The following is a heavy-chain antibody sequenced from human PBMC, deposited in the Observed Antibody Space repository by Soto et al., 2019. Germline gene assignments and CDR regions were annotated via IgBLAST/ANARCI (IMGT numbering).Heavy chain of an antibody. CDR2: MNPNSGNT. Sequence: ASVKVSCTASGYTFTSYDINWVRQATGQGLEWMGWMNPNSGNTGYAQKFQGRVTMTRNTSISTAYMELSSLRSEDTAVYYCARVGRAPGAFDTWGQGTMVTVSS. CDR3: ARVGRAPGAFDT. J-gene: IGHJ3*02. CDR1: GYTFTSYD. V-gene: IGHV1-8*01.